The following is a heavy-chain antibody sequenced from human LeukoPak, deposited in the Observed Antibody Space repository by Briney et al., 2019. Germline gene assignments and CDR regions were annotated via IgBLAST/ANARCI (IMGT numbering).Heavy chain of an antibody. J-gene: IGHJ2*01. CDR1: GGTFSSYT. Sequence: ASVKVSCKASGGTFSSYTISWVRQAPGQGLEWMGRIIPILGIANYAQKFQGRVTITADKSTSTAYMELSSLRSEDTAVYYCARGYYDSSGFWYFDLWDRGTLVTVSS. V-gene: IGHV1-69*02. CDR2: IIPILGIA. D-gene: IGHD3-22*01. CDR3: ARGYYDSSGFWYFDL.